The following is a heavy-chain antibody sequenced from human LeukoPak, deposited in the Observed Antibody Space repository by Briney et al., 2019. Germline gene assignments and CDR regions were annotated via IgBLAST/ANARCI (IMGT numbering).Heavy chain of an antibody. V-gene: IGHV5-51*01. D-gene: IGHD2-15*01. CDR3: ARIAATWYGGS. CDR1: GHSFINYW. J-gene: IGHJ4*02. Sequence: GESLKISCKGPGHSFINYWIAWVRQMPGKGLEWIGIIFPGDSHTRYSPSFQGQVTISADMSVDTAYLQWSSLRASDTAMYYCARIAATWYGGSWGQGTLVFVSS. CDR2: IFPGDSHT.